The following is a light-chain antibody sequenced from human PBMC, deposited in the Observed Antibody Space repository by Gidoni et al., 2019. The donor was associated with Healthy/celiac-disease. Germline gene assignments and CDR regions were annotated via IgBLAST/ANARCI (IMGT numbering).Light chain of an antibody. Sequence: DIQMTQSPSSLSASVGDRVTITCRASQSISSYLNWYQQKPGKAPRLLIYAASSMPSGIPARFSGSGSGTEFTLTISSLQSEDFATYYCQQYYSTLHTFGQGTKVEIK. CDR3: QQYYSTLHT. CDR1: QSISSY. CDR2: AAS. J-gene: IGKJ2*01. V-gene: IGKV1-39*01.